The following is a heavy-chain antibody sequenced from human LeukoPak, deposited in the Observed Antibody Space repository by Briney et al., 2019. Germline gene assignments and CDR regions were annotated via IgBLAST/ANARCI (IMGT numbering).Heavy chain of an antibody. V-gene: IGHV1-2*02. CDR1: GYTVTAYY. Sequence: SVKVSCNACGYTVTAYYMHCVRQAPGQGLEWMGWINPNSGGTNYAQKFHGRVTMNRDTSIRTAYMELSRLRSDDTAVYYCARVPGRSGGRMPFDYWGQGTLVTVSS. J-gene: IGHJ4*02. D-gene: IGHD2-15*01. CDR3: ARVPGRSGGRMPFDY. CDR2: INPNSGGT.